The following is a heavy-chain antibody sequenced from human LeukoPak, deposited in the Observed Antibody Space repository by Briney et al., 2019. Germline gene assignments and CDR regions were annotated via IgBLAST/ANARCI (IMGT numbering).Heavy chain of an antibody. CDR1: EFTFNNFE. CDR2: VSGSGSEI. Sequence: PGGSLRLSCAASEFTFNNFEMNWVSQAPGKGLEWIAYVSGSGSEIHYGDSVKGRFTISRDNAKSSVYLQMDSLRAEDMALYYCGTKVPGTSHFSSWGQGTLVTVSS. D-gene: IGHD6-19*01. J-gene: IGHJ4*02. CDR3: GTKVPGTSHFSS. V-gene: IGHV3-48*03.